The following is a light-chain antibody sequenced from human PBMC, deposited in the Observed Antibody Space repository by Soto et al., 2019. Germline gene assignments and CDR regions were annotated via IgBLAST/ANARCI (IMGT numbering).Light chain of an antibody. J-gene: IGKJ2*01. CDR3: QQCDNLPYT. CDR1: QDINNY. V-gene: IGKV1-33*01. CDR2: DAS. Sequence: DVLMTQSPSSLSASVGDRVTITCQASQDINNYLNWYQQKPGKAPKLLIYDASNLETGVPFRLSGSGSGTEFTFTISSLQPEDIATYYCQQCDNLPYTFGQGTKLEMK.